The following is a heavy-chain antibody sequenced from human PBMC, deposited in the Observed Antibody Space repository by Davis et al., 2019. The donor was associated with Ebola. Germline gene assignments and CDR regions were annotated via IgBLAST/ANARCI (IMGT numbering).Heavy chain of an antibody. CDR3: ARAEIEQWLPPLGVGFDP. Sequence: AASVKVSCKASGGTFSSYAISWVRQAPGQGLEWMGGIIPIFGTANYAQKFQGRVTITADKSTSTAYMELSSLRSEDTAVYYCARAEIEQWLPPLGVGFDPWGQGTLVTVSS. D-gene: IGHD6-19*01. V-gene: IGHV1-69*06. CDR1: GGTFSSYA. J-gene: IGHJ5*02. CDR2: IIPIFGTA.